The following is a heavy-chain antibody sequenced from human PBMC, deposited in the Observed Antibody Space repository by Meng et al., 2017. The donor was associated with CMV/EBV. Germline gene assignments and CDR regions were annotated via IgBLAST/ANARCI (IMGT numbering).Heavy chain of an antibody. CDR1: GGPMSSGGYC. V-gene: IGHV4-31*03. Sequence: TCTVSGGPMSSGGYCWAWSRQHPEKGLDWIGYSYSDGTTHYNPSLRSRLSISVDTSKNVFFLKLNSVTAADTAVYFCARQSPDNWFDPWGQGALVTVSS. J-gene: IGHJ5*02. CDR3: ARQSPDNWFDP. CDR2: SYSDGTT.